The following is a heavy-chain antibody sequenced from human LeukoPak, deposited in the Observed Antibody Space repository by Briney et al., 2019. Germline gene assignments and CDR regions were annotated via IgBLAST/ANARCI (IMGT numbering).Heavy chain of an antibody. D-gene: IGHD5-12*01. Sequence: SETLSLTCTVSGGSISSYYWSWIRQPPGKGLKWIGYIYYSGSTNYNPSLKSRVTISVDTSKNQFSLKLSSVTAADTAVYYCARSSVAPRHPDYWGQGTLVTVSS. V-gene: IGHV4-59*01. CDR2: IYYSGST. J-gene: IGHJ4*02. CDR3: ARSSVAPRHPDY. CDR1: GGSISSYY.